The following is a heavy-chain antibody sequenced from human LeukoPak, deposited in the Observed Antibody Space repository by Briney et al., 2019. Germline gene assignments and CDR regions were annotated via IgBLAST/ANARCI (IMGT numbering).Heavy chain of an antibody. J-gene: IGHJ4*02. V-gene: IGHV3-49*03. CDR1: GFPFGDYA. Sequence: GGSLSLSCTASGFPFGDYAMSWFRQAPGKGLEWVGFIRSKAYGGTTEYAASVKGRFTISRDDSKSIAYLQMNSLKTEDTAVYYCTREGDGSVYFDYWGQGTLVTVSS. D-gene: IGHD5-24*01. CDR2: IRSKAYGGTT. CDR3: TREGDGSVYFDY.